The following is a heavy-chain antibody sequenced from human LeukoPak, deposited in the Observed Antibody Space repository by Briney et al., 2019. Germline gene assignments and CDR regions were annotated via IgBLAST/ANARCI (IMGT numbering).Heavy chain of an antibody. CDR3: ARGIAAARNWFDP. D-gene: IGHD6-13*01. J-gene: IGHJ5*02. Sequence: SETLSLTCTISGGSFSSGDHSYMWIRQHPGKGLEWIGYIYYSGSTYYNPSLKSRVTISVDTSKNQFSLKLSSVTAADTAVYYCARGIAAARNWFDPWGQGTLVTVSS. CDR1: GGSFSSGDHS. V-gene: IGHV4-31*03. CDR2: IYYSGST.